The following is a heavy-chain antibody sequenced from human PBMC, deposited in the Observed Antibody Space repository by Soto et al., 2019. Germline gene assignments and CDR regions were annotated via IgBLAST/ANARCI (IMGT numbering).Heavy chain of an antibody. J-gene: IGHJ5*02. CDR2: IRSKAYGGTT. CDR3: TTCFSILGVVTCSAP. D-gene: IGHD3-3*02. Sequence: PGGSLRLSCTASGFTFGDYAMSWFRQAPGKGLEWVGFIRSKAYGGTTEYAASVEGRFTISRDDSKSIAYLQMNSLKTEDTAVYYCTTCFSILGVVTCSAPRGQGTLVTVSS. CDR1: GFTFGDYA. V-gene: IGHV3-49*03.